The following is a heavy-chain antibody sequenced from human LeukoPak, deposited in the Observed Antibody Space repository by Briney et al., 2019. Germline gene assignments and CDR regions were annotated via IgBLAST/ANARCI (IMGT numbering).Heavy chain of an antibody. CDR3: ARYGSGIMDV. Sequence: SETLSPTCTVSGGSISSGDYYWSWIRQPPGKGLEWIGYIYYSGSTYYNPSLKSRVTISVDTSKNPFSLKLSSVTAADTAVYYCARYGSGIMDVWGQGTTVTVSS. CDR2: IYYSGST. CDR1: GGSISSGDYY. J-gene: IGHJ6*02. V-gene: IGHV4-30-4*01. D-gene: IGHD3-10*01.